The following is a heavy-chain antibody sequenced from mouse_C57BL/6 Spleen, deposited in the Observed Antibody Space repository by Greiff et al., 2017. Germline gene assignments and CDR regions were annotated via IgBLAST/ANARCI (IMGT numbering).Heavy chain of an antibody. Sequence: VQLQQSGAELVRPGASVTLSCKASGYTFTDYEMHWVKQTPVHGLEWIGAIDPETGGTAYNQKFKGKAILTADKSSSTAYMELRSLTSEDSAVYYCTRGAYYYGSSLDYWGQGTTLTVSS. J-gene: IGHJ2*01. CDR1: GYTFTDYE. CDR2: IDPETGGT. D-gene: IGHD1-1*01. V-gene: IGHV1-15*01. CDR3: TRGAYYYGSSLDY.